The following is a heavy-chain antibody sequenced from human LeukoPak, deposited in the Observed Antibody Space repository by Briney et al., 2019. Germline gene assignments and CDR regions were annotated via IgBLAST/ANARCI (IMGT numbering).Heavy chain of an antibody. J-gene: IGHJ4*02. CDR2: ITSGFTP. CDR3: AKDYSDSRVADVFFEY. V-gene: IGHV3-23*01. CDR1: GLTFSDCA. Sequence: SGGSLSLSCAASGLTFSDCAMSWFRQAPGKGLEWVSTITSGFTPHYADSVKGRFTISRDNSKNMFHLQLNSLRAEDTAVYYCAKDYSDSRVADVFFEYWGQGTPVTVSS. D-gene: IGHD2-15*01.